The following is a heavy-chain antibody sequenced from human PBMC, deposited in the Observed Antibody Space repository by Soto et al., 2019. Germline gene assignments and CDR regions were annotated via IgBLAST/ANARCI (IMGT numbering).Heavy chain of an antibody. Sequence: PGGSLRLSCAASGFTFSSYAMSWVRQAPGKGLEWVSAISGSGGSTYYADSVKGRFTISRDNSKNTLYLQMNSLRAEDTAVYYCAKGKVAPHYYDSSGYYRGPHYYGMDVWGQGTTVTVSS. CDR3: AKGKVAPHYYDSSGYYRGPHYYGMDV. D-gene: IGHD3-22*01. V-gene: IGHV3-23*01. CDR2: ISGSGGST. CDR1: GFTFSSYA. J-gene: IGHJ6*02.